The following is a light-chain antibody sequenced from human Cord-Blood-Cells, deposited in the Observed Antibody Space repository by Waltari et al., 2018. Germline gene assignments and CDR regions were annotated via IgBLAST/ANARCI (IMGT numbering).Light chain of an antibody. CDR2: DAS. CDR3: QQYTNWPPYT. Sequence: IVMTQSPATLSVSPGERATLSCRASQSVSSNLAWYQQTPGQAPRLLIYDASTRATGIPARFSGSGSGTDFTLTISSLQSEDFAVYYCQQYTNWPPYTFGQGTKLEIK. J-gene: IGKJ2*01. CDR1: QSVSSN. V-gene: IGKV3-15*01.